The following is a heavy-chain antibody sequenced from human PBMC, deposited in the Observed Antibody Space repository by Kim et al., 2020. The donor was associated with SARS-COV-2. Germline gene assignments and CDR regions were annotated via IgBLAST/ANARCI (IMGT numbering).Heavy chain of an antibody. J-gene: IGHJ6*02. V-gene: IGHV3-74*01. D-gene: IGHD3-10*01. CDR2: INSDGSST. CDR3: ARFRGLWCGESCPHYYGMDV. Sequence: GGSLRLSCAASGFTFSSYWMHWVRQAPGKGLVWVSRINSDGSSTSYADSVKGRFTISRDNAKKTLYLQMNRLRAEDTAVYYCARFRGLWCGESCPHYYGMDVWGPGTTFTVS. CDR1: GFTFSSYW.